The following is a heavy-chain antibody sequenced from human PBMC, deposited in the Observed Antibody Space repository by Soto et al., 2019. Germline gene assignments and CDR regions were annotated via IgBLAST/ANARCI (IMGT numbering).Heavy chain of an antibody. J-gene: IGHJ6*02. CDR3: ASAAYYYYGMDV. D-gene: IGHD2-15*01. Sequence: EVQLVESGGGLVKPGGSLRLSCAASGFTFSSYSMNWVRQAPGKGLEWVSSISSSSSYIYYADSVKGRFTISRDNAKNSLYLQMNSLGAEDTAVYYCASAAYYYYGMDVWGQGTTVTVSS. V-gene: IGHV3-21*01. CDR1: GFTFSSYS. CDR2: ISSSSSYI.